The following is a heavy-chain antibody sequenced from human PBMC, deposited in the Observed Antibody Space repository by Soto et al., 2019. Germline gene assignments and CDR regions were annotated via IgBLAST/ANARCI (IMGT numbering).Heavy chain of an antibody. V-gene: IGHV1-46*03. J-gene: IGHJ3*02. Sequence: GASVKVSCKASGYTFTSYYMHWVRQAPGQGLEWMGIINPSGGSTSYAQKFQGRVTMTRDTSTSTVYMELSSLRSEDTAVYYCARDLSIAAPPTRPHDAFDIWGQGTMVTVSS. CDR3: ARDLSIAAPPTRPHDAFDI. D-gene: IGHD6-6*01. CDR2: INPSGGST. CDR1: GYTFTSYY.